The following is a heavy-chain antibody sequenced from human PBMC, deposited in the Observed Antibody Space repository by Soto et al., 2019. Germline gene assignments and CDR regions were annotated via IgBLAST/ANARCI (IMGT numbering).Heavy chain of an antibody. V-gene: IGHV3-23*01. CDR3: AIKSQQLVDD. CDR1: GCTFSSYA. J-gene: IGHJ4*02. D-gene: IGHD6-13*01. CDR2: ISGSGGST. Sequence: GGSRRLSCAASGCTFSSYAMSWVRQAPGKGLEWVSAISGSGGSTYYADSVKGRFTISRDNSKNTLYLQMSSLRSEDTAVYYCAIKSQQLVDDWGQGPLVTVSS.